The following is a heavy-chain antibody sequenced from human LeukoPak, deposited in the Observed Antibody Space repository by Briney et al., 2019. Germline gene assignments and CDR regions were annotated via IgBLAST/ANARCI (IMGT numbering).Heavy chain of an antibody. V-gene: IGHV3-7*03. CDR1: GLTFSSYW. D-gene: IGHD3-22*01. CDR3: ARDASGYYGVHFDY. CDR2: IKQDGSEK. J-gene: IGHJ4*02. Sequence: GGSLRLSCAASGLTFSSYWMSWVRQAPGKGLEWVANIKQDGSEKYYVDSVKGRFTISRDNAKNSLYLQMNSLRAEDTAVYYCARDASGYYGVHFDYWGQGTLVTVSS.